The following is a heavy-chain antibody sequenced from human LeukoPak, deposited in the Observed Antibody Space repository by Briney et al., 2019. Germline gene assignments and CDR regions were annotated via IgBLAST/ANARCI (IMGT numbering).Heavy chain of an antibody. CDR2: ISGSGGST. J-gene: IGHJ4*02. D-gene: IGHD3-10*01. CDR1: GFTFSNAW. CDR3: AKAGGFGEKDEYYFDY. V-gene: IGHV3-23*01. Sequence: QAGGSLRLSCAASGFTFSNAWMSWVRRAPGKGLEWVSAISGSGGSTYYADSVKGRFTISRDNSKNTLYLQMNSLRAEDTAVYYCAKAGGFGEKDEYYFDYWGQGTLVTVSS.